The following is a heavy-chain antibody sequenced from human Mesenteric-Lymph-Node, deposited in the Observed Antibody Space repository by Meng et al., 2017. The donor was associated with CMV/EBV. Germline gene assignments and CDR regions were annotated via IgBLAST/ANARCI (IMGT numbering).Heavy chain of an antibody. Sequence: GESLKISCAASGFTLNNYVMSWVRQAPGKGLEWVGFIRSRAYGGITEYAASVKGRFTISRDDSKSIAYLQMNSLKTEDTAVYYCTRDPLYDNSGYYADYWGQGTLVTVSS. CDR3: TRDPLYDNSGYYADY. J-gene: IGHJ4*02. V-gene: IGHV3-49*04. D-gene: IGHD3-22*01. CDR1: GFTLNNYV. CDR2: IRSRAYGGIT.